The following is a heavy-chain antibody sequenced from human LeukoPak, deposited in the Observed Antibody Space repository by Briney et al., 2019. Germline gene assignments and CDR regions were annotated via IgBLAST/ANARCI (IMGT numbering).Heavy chain of an antibody. J-gene: IGHJ6*02. V-gene: IGHV1-8*01. CDR3: ARGGSSEWLPYYYYYYGMDV. CDR1: GYTFTSYD. CDR2: MNPNSGNT. Sequence: RASVKVSCKASGYTFTSYDINWVRQATGQGLEWMGWMNPNSGNTGYAQKFQGRVTMTRNTSISTAYMELSSLRSEDTAVYYCARGGSSEWLPYYYYYYGMDVWGQGTTVTVSS. D-gene: IGHD3-3*01.